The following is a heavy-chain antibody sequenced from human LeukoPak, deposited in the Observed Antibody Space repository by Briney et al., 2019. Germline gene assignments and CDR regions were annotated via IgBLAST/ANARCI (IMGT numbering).Heavy chain of an antibody. V-gene: IGHV3-30*18. CDR3: AKESRASSSWYVATGNYFDY. D-gene: IGHD6-13*01. CDR1: GFTFSSYG. CDR2: ISYDGSNK. Sequence: PGGSLRLSWAASGFTFSSYGMHWVRQAPGKGLEWVAVISYDGSNKYYADSVKGRFTISRDNSKNTLYLQMNSLRAEDTAVYYCAKESRASSSWYVATGNYFDYWGQGTLVTVSS. J-gene: IGHJ4*02.